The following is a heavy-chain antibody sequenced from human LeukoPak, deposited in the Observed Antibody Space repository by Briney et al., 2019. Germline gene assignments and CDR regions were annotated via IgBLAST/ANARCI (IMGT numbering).Heavy chain of an antibody. CDR2: TNPNSGNT. D-gene: IGHD5/OR15-5a*01. CDR3: ARGRLRLRGYYFDY. V-gene: IGHV1-8*01. Sequence: ASVKVPCKASGYTFTSYDINWVRQATGQGLEWMGWTNPNSGNTGYAQKFQGRVTMTRNTSISTAYMELSSLRSEDTAVYYCARGRLRLRGYYFDYWGQGTLVTVSS. J-gene: IGHJ4*02. CDR1: GYTFTSYD.